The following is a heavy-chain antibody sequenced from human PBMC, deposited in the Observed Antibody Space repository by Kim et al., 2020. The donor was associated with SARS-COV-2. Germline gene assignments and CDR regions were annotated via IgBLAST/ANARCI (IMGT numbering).Heavy chain of an antibody. V-gene: IGHV3-30*18. J-gene: IGHJ4*02. D-gene: IGHD2-21*02. CDR2: ISYDGSNK. CDR1: GFTFSSYG. Sequence: GGSLRLSCAASGFTFSSYGMHWVRQAPGKGLEWVAVISYDGSNKYYADSVKGRFTISRDNSKNTLYLQMNSLRAEDTAVYYCAKDHGDIVVVTAILGYWGQGTLVTVSS. CDR3: AKDHGDIVVVTAILGY.